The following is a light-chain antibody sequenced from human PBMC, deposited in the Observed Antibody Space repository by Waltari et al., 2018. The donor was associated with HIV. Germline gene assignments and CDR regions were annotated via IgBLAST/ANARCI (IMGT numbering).Light chain of an antibody. CDR2: EVN. J-gene: IGLJ2*01. V-gene: IGLV2-23*02. Sequence: HSPLTQPASVSGSPGQSITISCTGTRTDVGGFDLVSWYQHHPGKAPKLIIFEVNKRPSWVSNRFSGSKSGNTASLTISGLQTEDETDYYCCSYARSRSLLFGGGTKLTVL. CDR3: CSYARSRSLL. CDR1: RTDVGGFDL.